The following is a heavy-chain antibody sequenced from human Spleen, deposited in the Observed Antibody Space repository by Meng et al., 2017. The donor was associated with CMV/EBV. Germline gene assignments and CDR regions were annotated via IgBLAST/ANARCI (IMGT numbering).Heavy chain of an antibody. D-gene: IGHD2-2*01. Sequence: SCAASGFTFSSYWMSWVRQAPGKGLEWVANIKQDGSEKYYVDSVKGRFTISRDNAKNSLYLQMNSLRAEDTAVYYCARELGYCSSTSCPFDYWGQGTLVTVSS. CDR1: GFTFSSYW. J-gene: IGHJ4*02. CDR2: IKQDGSEK. V-gene: IGHV3-7*01. CDR3: ARELGYCSSTSCPFDY.